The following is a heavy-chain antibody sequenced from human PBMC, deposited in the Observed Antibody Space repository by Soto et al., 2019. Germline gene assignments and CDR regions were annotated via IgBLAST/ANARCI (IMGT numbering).Heavy chain of an antibody. CDR2: IIPIFGTA. Sequence: SVKVSCKASGGTFSSYAISWVRQAPGRGLEWMGGIIPIFGTANYAQKFQGRVTITADKSTSTAYMELSSLRSEDTAVYYCASDSPLSILGSCLGWYYYGMDVWG. D-gene: IGHD1-26*01. CDR3: ASDSPLSILGSCLGWYYYGMDV. V-gene: IGHV1-69*06. J-gene: IGHJ6*02. CDR1: GGTFSSYA.